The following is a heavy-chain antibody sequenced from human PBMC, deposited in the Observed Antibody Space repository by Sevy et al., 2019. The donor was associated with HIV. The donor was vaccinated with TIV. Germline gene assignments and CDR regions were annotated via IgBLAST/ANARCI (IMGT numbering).Heavy chain of an antibody. D-gene: IGHD3-10*01. Sequence: SETLSLTCTVSGFSISSDYYWGWIRQPPGKGLEWIGSIYDGGSTYYNPSLKSRVTISIDTSKNQFSLKLSSVTAADTAVYYCARDYYGSGSYYEFVYWGQETLVTVSS. J-gene: IGHJ4*02. V-gene: IGHV4-38-2*02. CDR1: GFSISSDYY. CDR2: IYDGGST. CDR3: ARDYYGSGSYYEFVY.